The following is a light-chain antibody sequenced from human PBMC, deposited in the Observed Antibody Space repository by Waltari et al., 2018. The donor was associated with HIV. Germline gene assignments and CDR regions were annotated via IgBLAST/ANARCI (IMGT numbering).Light chain of an antibody. V-gene: IGKV1-5*03. CDR3: QQYNSYSLWT. J-gene: IGKJ1*01. Sequence: DIQMTQSPSTLSASVGDRVTITCRASQSISSWLAWYQQKPGKAPKLLSYKASSLESGVPSRFSGSGSGTEFTLTISSLQPDEFATYYCQQYNSYSLWTFGQGTKVEIK. CDR1: QSISSW. CDR2: KAS.